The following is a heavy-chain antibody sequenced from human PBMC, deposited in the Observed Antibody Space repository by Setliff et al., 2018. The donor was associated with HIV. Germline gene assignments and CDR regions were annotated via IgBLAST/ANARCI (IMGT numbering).Heavy chain of an antibody. CDR3: ARDFKRYNSPCRFDP. D-gene: IGHD6-13*01. J-gene: IGHJ5*02. CDR1: GVSITNGTFY. Sequence: SETLSLTCTVSGVSITNGTFYWNWIRQPAGKGLEWIGRIAKTGSTNYNPSLKSRLTISVDKSQNQFSLKLSSVTAADTAVYYCARDFKRYNSPCRFDPWGQGTLVTVSS. V-gene: IGHV4-61*02. CDR2: IAKTGST.